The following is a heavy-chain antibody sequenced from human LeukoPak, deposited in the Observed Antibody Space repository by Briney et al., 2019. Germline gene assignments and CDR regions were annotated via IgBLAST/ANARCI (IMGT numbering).Heavy chain of an antibody. D-gene: IGHD1-1*01. J-gene: IGHJ4*02. CDR3: ARDDWNDGTFDY. Sequence: SETLSLTCTVSGASISSGSYYWSWVRQPVGKGLEWIGRIYNTGPINYNPSLKSRVTISVDTSKNQFSLKLSSVTAADTAVYYCARDDWNDGTFDYWGQGTLVTVSS. CDR2: IYNTGPI. V-gene: IGHV4-61*10. CDR1: GASISSGSYY.